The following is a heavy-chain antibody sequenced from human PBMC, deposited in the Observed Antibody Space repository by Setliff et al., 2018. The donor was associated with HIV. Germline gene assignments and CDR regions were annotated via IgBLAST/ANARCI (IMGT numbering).Heavy chain of an antibody. D-gene: IGHD6-13*01. J-gene: IGHJ4*02. V-gene: IGHV3-23*01. CDR3: AKAPLTIVATGGEDC. CDR1: GFPFSNYA. CDR2: ISSGGGT. Sequence: GSLRLSCAASGFPFSNYAMSWVRQAPGKGLEWVSAISSGGGTYYADFVKGRFTISRDNSKNTLYLQMNSLRAEDTAVYYCAKAPLTIVATGGEDCWGQGTLVTVS.